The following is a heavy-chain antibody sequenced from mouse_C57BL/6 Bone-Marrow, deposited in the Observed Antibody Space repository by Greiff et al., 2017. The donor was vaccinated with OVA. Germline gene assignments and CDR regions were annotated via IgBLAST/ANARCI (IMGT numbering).Heavy chain of an antibody. V-gene: IGHV14-4*01. CDR2: IDPENGDT. CDR1: GFNIKDDY. CDR3: TTTDGSNFDY. D-gene: IGHD1-1*01. J-gene: IGHJ2*01. Sequence: VQLKQSGAELVRPGASVKLSCTASGFNIKDDYMHWVKQRPEQGLEWIGWIDPENGDTEYASKFQGKATITADTSSNTAYLQLSSLTSEDTAVYYCTTTDGSNFDYWGQGTTLTVSS.